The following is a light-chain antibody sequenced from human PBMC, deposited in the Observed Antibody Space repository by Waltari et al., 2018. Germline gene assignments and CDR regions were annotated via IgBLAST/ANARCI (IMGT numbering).Light chain of an antibody. CDR3: QQHGTLPAT. J-gene: IGKJ1*01. CDR1: QTVSSSS. V-gene: IGKV3-20*01. CDR2: RAS. Sequence: EIVLTQSPGTASLSPGERVTLSCRASQTVSSSSLAWYQQKPGQAPRLVIYRASRRATGFPDRFSGSGSGTEFSLTISRLEPEDFAVYYCQQHGTLPATFGQGTKVEIK.